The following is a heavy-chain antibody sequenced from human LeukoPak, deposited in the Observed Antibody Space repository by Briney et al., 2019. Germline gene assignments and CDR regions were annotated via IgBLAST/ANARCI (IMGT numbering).Heavy chain of an antibody. J-gene: IGHJ4*02. V-gene: IGHV4-39*01. CDR3: AGDSTHIVVGFDY. Sequence: SETLSLTCTVSGDSISSSSYYWGWIRQPPGNGLEWIATIYYSGSTYYNPSLKSRVTISVDTSKNQFSLKLSSVTTADTAVYYCAGDSTHIVVGFDYWGQGTPVTVSS. CDR2: IYYSGST. D-gene: IGHD2-15*01. CDR1: GDSISSSSYY.